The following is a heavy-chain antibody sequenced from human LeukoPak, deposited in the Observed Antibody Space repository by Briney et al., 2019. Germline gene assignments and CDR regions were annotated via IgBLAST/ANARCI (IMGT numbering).Heavy chain of an antibody. CDR3: AKGQGLYAPLRNYGMDV. CDR2: ISYDGSND. D-gene: IGHD2-2*01. CDR1: GFTFSSYG. V-gene: IGHV3-30*18. Sequence: GRSLRLSCAAPGFTFSSYGVNWVRQAPGKGLEWVAAISYDGSNDFYADSVKGRFTISRDNSKNTLYLQMNSLRAEDTALYYCAKGQGLYAPLRNYGMDVWGQGTTVTVS. J-gene: IGHJ6*02.